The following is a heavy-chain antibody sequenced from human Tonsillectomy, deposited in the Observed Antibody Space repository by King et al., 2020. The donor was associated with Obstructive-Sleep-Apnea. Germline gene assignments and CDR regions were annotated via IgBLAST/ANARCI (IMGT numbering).Heavy chain of an antibody. V-gene: IGHV1-2*02. CDR3: ARDDGYSWGLDY. CDR2: INPNSGGT. CDR1: GYTFTAYY. Sequence: QLVQSGAELKKPGASVKVSCKASGYTFTAYYIHWVRQAPGQGLEWMGWINPNSGGTNYPQKFQGRVTMTRDTSISTAYMELGRLRSDDTAVYYCARDDGYSWGLDYWGQGTLVTVSS. D-gene: IGHD1-1*01. J-gene: IGHJ4*02.